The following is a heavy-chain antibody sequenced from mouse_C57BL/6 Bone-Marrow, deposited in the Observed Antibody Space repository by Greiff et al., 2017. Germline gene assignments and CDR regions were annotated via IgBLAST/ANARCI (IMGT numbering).Heavy chain of an antibody. CDR1: GFTFSDYG. CDR3: ARNGILLCYLAWFAY. V-gene: IGHV5-17*01. D-gene: IGHD2-1*01. J-gene: IGHJ3*01. Sequence: EVMLVESGGGLVKPGGSLKLSCAASGFTFSDYGMHWVRQGPEKGLEWVAYISSGSGTINYADTVKGRFTIPRDNPKNTLFLHMTSLRSEDTAVYYCARNGILLCYLAWFAYWGQGTLVTVSA. CDR2: ISSGSGTI.